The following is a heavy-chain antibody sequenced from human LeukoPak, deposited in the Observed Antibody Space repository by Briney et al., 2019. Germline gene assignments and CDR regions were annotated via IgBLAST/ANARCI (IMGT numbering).Heavy chain of an antibody. D-gene: IGHD2-15*01. Sequence: PSQTLSLTCTVSGGSISSSDYYWSWIRQHPGKDLEWIGYSHYSGNTYYNPSLKSRVTISVDTSKKQFSLNLSSLTAADTAVYYCARVGVAAKSSRYFDYWGQGTLVTVSS. CDR2: SHYSGNT. CDR1: GGSISSSDYY. V-gene: IGHV4-31*03. CDR3: ARVGVAAKSSRYFDY. J-gene: IGHJ4*02.